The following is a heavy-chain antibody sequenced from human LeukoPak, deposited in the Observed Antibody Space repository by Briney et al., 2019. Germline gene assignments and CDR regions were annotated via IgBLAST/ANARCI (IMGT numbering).Heavy chain of an antibody. CDR3: ARRGEEEMATFDY. CDR2: IRYDGNNK. CDR1: GFTFSDYA. D-gene: IGHD5-24*01. Sequence: PTGGSLRLSCAASGFTFSDYAMHWVRQAPGKGLEWVAFIRYDGNNKYCADSVKGRFTISRDNSKNTLYLQMNSLRAEDTAVYYCARRGEEEMATFDYWGQGTLVTVSS. V-gene: IGHV3-30*02. J-gene: IGHJ4*02.